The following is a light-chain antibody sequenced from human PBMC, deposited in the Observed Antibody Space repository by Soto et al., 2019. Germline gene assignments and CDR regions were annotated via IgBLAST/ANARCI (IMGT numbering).Light chain of an antibody. Sequence: DIVMTQSPDSLAVSLGARATIDRRSSQSLLYSPNNKNYLAWYQQKPGQPPTLXIYCASTRESGVPARFSGSGSGTDLTLTISSLQAEDVAVYYCQKYYSTPLTFGGGTKVDIK. V-gene: IGKV4-1*01. CDR2: CAS. CDR1: QSLLYSPNNKNY. J-gene: IGKJ4*01. CDR3: QKYYSTPLT.